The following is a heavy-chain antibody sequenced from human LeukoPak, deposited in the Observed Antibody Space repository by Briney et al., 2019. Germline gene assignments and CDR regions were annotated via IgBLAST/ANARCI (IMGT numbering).Heavy chain of an antibody. CDR1: GFTFSSYA. Sequence: GGSLRLSCAASGFTFSSYAMHWVRQAPGKGLEWVAVISYDGSNEYYADSVKGRFTISRDNSKNTLCLQMSSLRAEDTAVYYCAKDVIWFGELDAFDIWGQGTMVTVSS. D-gene: IGHD3-10*01. CDR2: ISYDGSNE. J-gene: IGHJ3*02. CDR3: AKDVIWFGELDAFDI. V-gene: IGHV3-30*04.